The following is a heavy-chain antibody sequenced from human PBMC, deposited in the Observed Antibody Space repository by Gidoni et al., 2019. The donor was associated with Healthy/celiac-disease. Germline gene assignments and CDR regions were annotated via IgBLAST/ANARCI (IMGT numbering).Heavy chain of an antibody. Sequence: QVQLVQSGAEVKKPGASVKVSCKASGYTFTGYYMHWVRQAPGQGLEWMGWINTNSGGTNYAQKFQGWVTMTRDTSISTAYMELSRLRSDDTAVYYCARESARGSSWWPLGRATRLLNYWGQGTLVTVSS. V-gene: IGHV1-2*04. CDR2: INTNSGGT. D-gene: IGHD6-13*01. CDR3: ARESARGSSWWPLGRATRLLNY. J-gene: IGHJ4*02. CDR1: GYTFTGYY.